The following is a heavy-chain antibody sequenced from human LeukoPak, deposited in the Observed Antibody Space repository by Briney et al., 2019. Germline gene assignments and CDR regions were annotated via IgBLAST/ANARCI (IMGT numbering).Heavy chain of an antibody. CDR2: INPNSGGT. D-gene: IGHD2-8*01. CDR3: ARDNEGVGYFDY. CDR1: GYTFTGYY. J-gene: IGHJ4*02. V-gene: IGHV1-2*02. Sequence: ASVKVACKAYGYTFTGYYMHWLRQDPGQGLEWLGWINPNSGGTNYAQKFQVRVTMTRDTSISTAYMELSRLRSDDTAVYYCARDNEGVGYFDYWGQGTLVTVSS.